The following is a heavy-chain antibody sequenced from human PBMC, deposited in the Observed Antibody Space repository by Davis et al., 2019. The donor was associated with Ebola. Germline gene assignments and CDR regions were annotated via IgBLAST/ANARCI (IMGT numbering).Heavy chain of an antibody. CDR3: ARGVVVAATAFDI. V-gene: IGHV4-30-4*07. CDR1: GGSISSGGYS. CDR2: IYYSGST. J-gene: IGHJ3*02. Sequence: SETLSLTCAVSGGSISSGGYSWSWIRQPPGKGLEWIGYIYYSGSTYYNPSLKSRVTISVDTSKNQFSLKLSSVTAADTAVYYCARGVVVAATAFDIWGQGTMVTVSS. D-gene: IGHD2-15*01.